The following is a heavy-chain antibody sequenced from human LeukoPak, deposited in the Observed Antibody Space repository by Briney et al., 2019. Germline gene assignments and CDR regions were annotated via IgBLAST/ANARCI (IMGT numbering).Heavy chain of an antibody. CDR1: GFTFSTYW. J-gene: IGHJ4*02. V-gene: IGHV3-7*03. CDR2: IKQDGSEK. Sequence: PGGSLRLSCAASGFTFSTYWMGWVRQAPGKGLEWVANIKQDGSEKYYVDSVKGRLTISRDNAKNSLYLQMNSLRVEDTAIYYCARDLDSWGQGTLVTVSS. CDR3: ARDLDS.